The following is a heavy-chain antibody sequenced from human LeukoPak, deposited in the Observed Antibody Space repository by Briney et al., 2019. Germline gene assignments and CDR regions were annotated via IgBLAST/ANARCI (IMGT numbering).Heavy chain of an antibody. D-gene: IGHD2-2*01. CDR1: GYTFTGYY. CDR3: ARGYCSSTSCYPFFDY. J-gene: IGHJ4*02. V-gene: IGHV1-2*02. Sequence: GASVKVSCKASGYTFTGYYMHWVRQAPGQGLEWMGWINPNSGGTNYAQKFQGRVTMTRDTSISTAYMELSRLRSDDTAVYYCARGYCSSTSCYPFFDYRDQGTLVTVSS. CDR2: INPNSGGT.